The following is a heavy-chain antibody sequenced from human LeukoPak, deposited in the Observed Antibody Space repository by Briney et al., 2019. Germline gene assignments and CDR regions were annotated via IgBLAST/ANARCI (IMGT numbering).Heavy chain of an antibody. J-gene: IGHJ4*02. CDR2: IYYSGST. CDR1: GGSISSGGYY. D-gene: IGHD3-22*01. CDR3: ARHPIITMIVD. Sequence: SETLSLTCTVSGGSISSGGYYWSWIRQPPGKGLEWIGYIYYSGSTNYNPSLKSRVTISVDTSKNQFSLKLSSVAAADTAVYYCARHPIITMIVDWGQGTLVTVSS. V-gene: IGHV4-61*08.